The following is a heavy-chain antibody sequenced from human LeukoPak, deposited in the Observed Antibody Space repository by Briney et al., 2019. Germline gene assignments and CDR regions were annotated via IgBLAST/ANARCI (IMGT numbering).Heavy chain of an antibody. V-gene: IGHV4-59*01. Sequence: SEALSLTCTVSGGSISSYYWSWIRQPPGKGLEWIAYIHYSGNSNYNPSLRSRATISEDTSKNQFSLKLSSATAADTAVYYCARALSITSAGPGYWGQGTLVTVSS. CDR2: IHYSGNS. CDR3: ARALSITSAGPGY. D-gene: IGHD6-13*01. CDR1: GGSISSYY. J-gene: IGHJ4*02.